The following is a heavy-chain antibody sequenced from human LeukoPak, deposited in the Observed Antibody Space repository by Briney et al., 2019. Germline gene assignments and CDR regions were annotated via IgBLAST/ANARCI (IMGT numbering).Heavy chain of an antibody. V-gene: IGHV3-53*01. CDR1: GFSVSSIY. Sequence: GGSLRLSCAASGFSVSSIYMNWVRQAPGKGLEWVSVIYSDGTTYYADSVKGRFTISRDDSKNTLYLHMNSLRAEVTAVYYCARAPNWRFDHWGQGTLVTVSS. D-gene: IGHD1-1*01. J-gene: IGHJ4*02. CDR2: IYSDGTT. CDR3: ARAPNWRFDH.